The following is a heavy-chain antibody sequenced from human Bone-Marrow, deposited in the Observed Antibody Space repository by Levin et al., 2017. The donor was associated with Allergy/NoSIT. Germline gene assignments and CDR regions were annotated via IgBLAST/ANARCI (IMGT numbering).Heavy chain of an antibody. CDR1: GGTFNRHV. J-gene: IGHJ4*02. Sequence: KISCKASGGTFNRHVFSWMRQAPGQGLEWMGGVSPIFGRAHYAQKFQDRVTLTADEFTTTTHMELSSLRSEDTAVYYCATERGGGQFDFWAQGTLVTVSS. CDR3: ATERGGGQFDF. D-gene: IGHD3-16*01. V-gene: IGHV1-69*01. CDR2: VSPIFGRA.